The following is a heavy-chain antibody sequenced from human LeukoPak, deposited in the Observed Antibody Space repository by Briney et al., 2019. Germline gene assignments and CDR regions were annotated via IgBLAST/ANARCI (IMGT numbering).Heavy chain of an antibody. CDR3: AKDGGLWVSAHWGDS. Sequence: GGSLRLSCAASGFTFSSYAMSWVRQAPGKGLEWVSAISGTGGRTYYADSVKGRFTISRDNSKNTLYLQMNSLRAEDTAVYYCAKDGGLWVSAHWGDSWGRGTLVTVSS. D-gene: IGHD7-27*01. J-gene: IGHJ4*02. CDR1: GFTFSSYA. CDR2: ISGTGGRT. V-gene: IGHV3-23*01.